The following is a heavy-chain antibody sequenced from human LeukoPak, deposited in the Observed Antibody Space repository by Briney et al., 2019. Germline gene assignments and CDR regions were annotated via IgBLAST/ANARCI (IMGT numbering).Heavy chain of an antibody. V-gene: IGHV1-69*13. CDR3: ARDLGYCSGGSCYSRFDP. D-gene: IGHD2-15*01. CDR2: IIPIFGTA. Sequence: GASVKVSCKASGGTFSSYAISWVRQAPGQGLEWMGGIIPIFGTANYAQKFQGRVTITADESTSTAYMELSSLRSEDTAVYYCARDLGYCSGGSCYSRFDPWGQGTLVTVSS. CDR1: GGTFSSYA. J-gene: IGHJ5*02.